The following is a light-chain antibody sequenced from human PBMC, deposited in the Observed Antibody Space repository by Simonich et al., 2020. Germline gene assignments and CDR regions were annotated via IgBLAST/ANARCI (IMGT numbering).Light chain of an antibody. CDR3: SSYTSSSIVV. V-gene: IGLV2-14*01. CDR2: DVS. CDR1: SSDVGGYNY. J-gene: IGLJ2*01. Sequence: QSALTQPASVSGSPGQSITISCTGTSSDVGGYNYVSWYQKHPGKAPKLIIYDVSKRPSGFSNRFSGSKSGNTASLTISGLQAEDEADYFCSSYTSSSIVVFGGGTKLTVL.